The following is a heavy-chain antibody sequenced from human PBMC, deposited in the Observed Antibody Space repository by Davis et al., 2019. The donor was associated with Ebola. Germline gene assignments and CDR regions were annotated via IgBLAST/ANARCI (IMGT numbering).Heavy chain of an antibody. Sequence: AASVTVSCKASGGTFSSYAISWVRQAPRQGLEWMGGIIPIFGTANYAQKFQGRVTNTADESTSTAYMELSSLRSEDTAVYYCARVGSGGYSGYVYYFDYWGQGTLVTVSS. J-gene: IGHJ4*02. CDR2: IIPIFGTA. V-gene: IGHV1-69*13. CDR3: ARVGSGGYSGYVYYFDY. D-gene: IGHD5-12*01. CDR1: GGTFSSYA.